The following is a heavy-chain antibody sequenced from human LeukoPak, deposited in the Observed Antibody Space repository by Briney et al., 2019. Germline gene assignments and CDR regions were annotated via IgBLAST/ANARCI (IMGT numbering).Heavy chain of an antibody. D-gene: IGHD5-18*01. V-gene: IGHV4-59*08. J-gene: IGHJ4*02. CDR1: GGSISGWY. CDR3: ARRGDRGYSYGTFDY. CDR2: IYYSGST. Sequence: SETLSLTCSVSGGSISGWYWSWIRQPPGKGLEWIGYIYYSGSTNYNPSLEGRVTISVDTSKNQFSLQLSSVTAADTAVYYCARRGDRGYSYGTFDYWGQGALVTVSS.